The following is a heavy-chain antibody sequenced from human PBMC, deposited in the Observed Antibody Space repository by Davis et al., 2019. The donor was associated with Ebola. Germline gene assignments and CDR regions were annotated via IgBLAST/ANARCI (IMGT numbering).Heavy chain of an antibody. D-gene: IGHD2-2*01. J-gene: IGHJ6*02. Sequence: VSDTVSCKASRYTLHSYYMLWLQQAPRQGMEWRGIINPSGGSTSYAQKFQGRVTMTRDTSTSTVYMELSSLRSEDTAVYYCARDLGYCSSTSCYGDYYGMDVWGQGTTVTVSS. CDR3: ARDLGYCSSTSCYGDYYGMDV. V-gene: IGHV1-46*02. CDR2: INPSGGST. CDR1: RYTLHSYY.